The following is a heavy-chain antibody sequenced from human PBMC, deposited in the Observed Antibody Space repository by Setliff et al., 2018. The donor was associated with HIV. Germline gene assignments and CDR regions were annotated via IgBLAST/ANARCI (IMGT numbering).Heavy chain of an antibody. CDR1: GGSISGYF. CDR2: IYTSGST. CDR3: ARDLPELTGRSFDP. J-gene: IGHJ5*02. Sequence: PSETLSLTCNVSGGSISGYFWTWIRQPAGKGLEWIGRIYTSGSTNYNPSLKSRLSMSTDTSKNHFSLRLTSVTAADTAVYYCARDLPELTGRSFDPWGQGIQVTVSS. V-gene: IGHV4-4*07. D-gene: IGHD7-27*01.